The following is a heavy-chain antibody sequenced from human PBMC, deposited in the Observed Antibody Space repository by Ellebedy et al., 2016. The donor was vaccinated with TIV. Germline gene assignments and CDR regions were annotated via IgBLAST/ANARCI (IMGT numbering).Heavy chain of an antibody. CDR1: GFTFSSYG. J-gene: IGHJ6*02. CDR3: ARAHRGPGYSSRMTYYYYGMDV. V-gene: IGHV3-33*08. Sequence: PGGSLRLSCAASGFTFSSYGMHWVRQAPGKGLEWVAVIWYDGSNKYYADSVKGRFTISRDNSKNTLYLQMNSLRAEDTAVYYCARAHRGPGYSSRMTYYYYGMDVWGQGTTVTVSS. CDR2: IWYDGSNK. D-gene: IGHD6-13*01.